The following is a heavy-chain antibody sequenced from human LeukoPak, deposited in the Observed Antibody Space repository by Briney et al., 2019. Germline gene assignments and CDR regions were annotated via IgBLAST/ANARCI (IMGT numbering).Heavy chain of an antibody. V-gene: IGHV3-23*01. CDR2: TGGSDDNT. Sequence: PGGSLRLSCEGSGFTFNGYALSWVRQAPGKGLEWVAVTGGSDDNTHYADSVKGRFTISRGNSEKRLFLQMNSLRPDDSALYYCTKDLMTGFSSGWYFAYWGQGTLVTVSS. CDR1: GFTFNGYA. CDR3: TKDLMTGFSSGWYFAY. D-gene: IGHD6-19*01. J-gene: IGHJ4*02.